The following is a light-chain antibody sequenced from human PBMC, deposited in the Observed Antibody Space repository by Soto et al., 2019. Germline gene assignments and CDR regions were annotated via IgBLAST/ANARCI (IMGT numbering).Light chain of an antibody. CDR2: EVS. CDR3: SSYTSSSTPYV. J-gene: IGLJ1*01. V-gene: IGLV2-14*01. Sequence: QSVLTQPASVSGSPGQSITISCTGIGSDVDGYNYVSWYQYHPGKAPKLMIYEVSNRPSGVSNRFSGSKSGNTASLTISGLQAEDEADYYCSSYTSSSTPYVFGTGTKVTVL. CDR1: GSDVDGYNY.